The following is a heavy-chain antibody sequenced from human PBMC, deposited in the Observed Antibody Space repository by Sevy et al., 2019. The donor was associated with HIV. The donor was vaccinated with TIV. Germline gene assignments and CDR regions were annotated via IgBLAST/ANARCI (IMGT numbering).Heavy chain of an antibody. J-gene: IGHJ6*02. V-gene: IGHV3-7*01. D-gene: IGHD2-8*01. CDR3: GRDSSNEVDASFDYDYGMDV. CDR1: GFTFSRYW. Sequence: GGSLRLSCAASGFTFSRYWMTWVRQAPGKGLEWVANIKQDGSEKYYVDAVKGRFTISRDNAKNSLYLQMNSLRAEDTAVYYCGRDSSNEVDASFDYDYGMDVWGQGTTVTVSS. CDR2: IKQDGSEK.